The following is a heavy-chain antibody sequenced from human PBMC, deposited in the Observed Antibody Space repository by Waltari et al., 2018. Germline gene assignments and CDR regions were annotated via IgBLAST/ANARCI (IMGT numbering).Heavy chain of an antibody. CDR1: GFTFNSSW. Sequence: EVQLVESGGTLVQPGGSLRLSCAVSGFTFNSSWMDWVRQAPGKGLEWVGNIKTDGSEKNYADSVKGRFTISRDNAKNSLYLQINSLRVEDTAVYYCARNRGWQQFDYWGQGTLVTVSS. V-gene: IGHV3-7*01. D-gene: IGHD3-10*01. CDR2: IKTDGSEK. CDR3: ARNRGWQQFDY. J-gene: IGHJ4*02.